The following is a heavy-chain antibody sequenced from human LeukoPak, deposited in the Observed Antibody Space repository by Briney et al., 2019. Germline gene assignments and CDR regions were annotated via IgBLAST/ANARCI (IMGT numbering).Heavy chain of an antibody. CDR3: ARTAYCGGDCYSDWFVP. CDR1: GYTFTSYD. V-gene: IGHV1-8*01. Sequence: ASERVSYKGSGYTFTSYDINCGRQATGEGLEWMGWMNPNSGNTGYVQKFQGSVTMTTNTSISTAYMELRSLRSEDTAVYYCARTAYCGGDCYSDWFVPWGQGTLVTVSS. CDR2: MNPNSGNT. J-gene: IGHJ5*02. D-gene: IGHD2-21*02.